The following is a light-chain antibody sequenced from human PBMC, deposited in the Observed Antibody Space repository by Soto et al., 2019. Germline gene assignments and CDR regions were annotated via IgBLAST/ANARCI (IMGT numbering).Light chain of an antibody. CDR3: QQYGNSPWT. Sequence: ILLPQSPGALSLSPGGRSTVACSFCQSVRSSYLAWYQQKPGQAPRLFIYGASSRAAGIPDRFSGSGSGTDFTLTISRLEPEDFAVYHCQQYGNSPWTFGQGTKVDI. J-gene: IGKJ1*01. CDR2: GAS. CDR1: QSVRSSY. V-gene: IGKV3-20*01.